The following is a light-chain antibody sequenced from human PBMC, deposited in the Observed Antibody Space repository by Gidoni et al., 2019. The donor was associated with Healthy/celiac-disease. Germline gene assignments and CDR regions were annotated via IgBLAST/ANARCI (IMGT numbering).Light chain of an antibody. CDR3: QQYNSYWT. Sequence: DIQMTQSPSTLSASVGDRVTRTGRASQSISSLLAWYQQNPGKDPKLLIDKPSSLESGVPSSFSGSGSGTEFTLTISSLQPDDFATYYCQQYNSYWTFXQXTKVEIK. CDR1: QSISSL. V-gene: IGKV1-5*03. J-gene: IGKJ1*01. CDR2: KPS.